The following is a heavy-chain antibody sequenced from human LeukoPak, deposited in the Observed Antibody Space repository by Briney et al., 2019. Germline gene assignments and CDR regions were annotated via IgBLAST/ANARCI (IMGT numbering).Heavy chain of an antibody. CDR3: ARAISGYYYGGYFDY. CDR1: GFTFSSYW. V-gene: IGHV3-74*01. J-gene: IGHJ4*02. CDR2: IASDGSST. Sequence: PGGSLRLSCAASGFTFSSYWMNWVRQAPGKGLVWVSRIASDGSSTTYADSVKGRFTVSRDNSKNTLYLQMNSLRAEDTAVYYCARAISGYYYGGYFDYWGQGTLVTVSS. D-gene: IGHD3-22*01.